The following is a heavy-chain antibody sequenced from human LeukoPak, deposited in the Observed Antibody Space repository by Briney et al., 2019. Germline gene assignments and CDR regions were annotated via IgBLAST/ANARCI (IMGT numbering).Heavy chain of an antibody. V-gene: IGHV4-34*01. D-gene: IGHD3-22*01. CDR2: INHSGST. CDR3: ARMNDYYDSSGLVGDAFDI. Sequence: PSETLSLTCAVYGGSFSGYYWSWIRQPPGKGLEWIGEINHSGSTNYNPSLKSRVTISVDTSKNQFSLKLSSVTAADTAVYYCARMNDYYDSSGLVGDAFDIWGQGTMVTVSS. J-gene: IGHJ3*02. CDR1: GGSFSGYY.